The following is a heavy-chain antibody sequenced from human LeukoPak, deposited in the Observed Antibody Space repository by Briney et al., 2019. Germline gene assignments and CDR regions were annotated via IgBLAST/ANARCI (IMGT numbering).Heavy chain of an antibody. Sequence: ASVKVSCKASGYTFTGYYMHWVRQAPGQGLEWMGWINPNSGGTNYAQKFQGRFTMTRDTSISTAYMELSRLRSDDTAVYYCARLFMVRGPVPHGPFGYWGQGTLVTVSS. CDR3: ARLFMVRGPVPHGPFGY. J-gene: IGHJ4*02. D-gene: IGHD3-10*01. CDR1: GYTFTGYY. CDR2: INPNSGGT. V-gene: IGHV1-2*02.